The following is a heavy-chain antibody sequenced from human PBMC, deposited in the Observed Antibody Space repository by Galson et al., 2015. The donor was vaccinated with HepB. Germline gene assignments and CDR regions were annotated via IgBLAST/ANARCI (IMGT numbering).Heavy chain of an antibody. CDR2: ISSSSSYT. CDR3: ARIKNSRGVGGVVNDAFDI. Sequence: SLRLSCAASGFTFSDYYMSWIRQAPGKGLEWVSYISSSSSYTNYADSVKGRFTISRDNAKNSLYLQMNSLRAEDTAVYYCARIKNSRGVGGVVNDAFDIWGQGTMVTVSS. D-gene: IGHD2-21*01. V-gene: IGHV3-11*06. CDR1: GFTFSDYY. J-gene: IGHJ3*02.